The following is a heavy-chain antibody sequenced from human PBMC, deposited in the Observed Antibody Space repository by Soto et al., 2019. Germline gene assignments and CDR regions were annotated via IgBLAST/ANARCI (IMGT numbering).Heavy chain of an antibody. J-gene: IGHJ3*02. CDR2: ISNSGGST. V-gene: IGHV3-23*01. CDR1: GFIFSTYA. Sequence: SLRLSCAASGFIFSTYAMNWVRQAPGKGLEWVSAISNSGGSTFYAESVRGRFTISRDNSIKTLYLQMRSLRTEDTAVYYCAHPRGYGVFDAVDIWGQGTMVTVSS. CDR3: AHPRGYGVFDAVDI. D-gene: IGHD4-17*01.